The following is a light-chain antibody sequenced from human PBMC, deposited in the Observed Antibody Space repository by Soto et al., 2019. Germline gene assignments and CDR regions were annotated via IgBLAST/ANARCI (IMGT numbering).Light chain of an antibody. CDR2: DAS. J-gene: IGKJ3*01. CDR3: QPRSNWPPVFT. Sequence: EIVLTQSPATLSLSPGERATLSCRASQSVSSYLAWYQQKPGQAPRLLIYDASSRATGIPARFSGSGSGTDFALTISSLEPEDFAVYYCQPRSNWPPVFTFGPGTKVDIK. CDR1: QSVSSY. V-gene: IGKV3-11*01.